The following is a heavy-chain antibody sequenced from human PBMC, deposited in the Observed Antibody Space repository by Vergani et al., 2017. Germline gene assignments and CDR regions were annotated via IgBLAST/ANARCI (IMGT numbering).Heavy chain of an antibody. Sequence: QVHLVESGGGVVQPGGSLRLSCAASAFTFSSYGMHWARQVPGKGLEWVAFIRHDGTNQYYADSVKGRFTISRDSSKTVYLQMNSLRVEDTAMYFCAKDLSYSTAWPHFDSRGQGTLVTVSS. CDR1: AFTFSSYG. J-gene: IGHJ4*02. D-gene: IGHD4-11*01. CDR2: IRHDGTNQ. CDR3: AKDLSYSTAWPHFDS. V-gene: IGHV3-30*02.